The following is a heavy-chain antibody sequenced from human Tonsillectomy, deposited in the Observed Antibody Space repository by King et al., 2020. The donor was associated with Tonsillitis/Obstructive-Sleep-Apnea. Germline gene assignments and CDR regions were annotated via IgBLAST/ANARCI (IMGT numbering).Heavy chain of an antibody. V-gene: IGHV3-74*01. Sequence: VQLVESGGGLVQPGGSLRLSCAASGFTFSSYWMHWVRQAPGKGLVWVSRINSDGSSISYADSVKGRFTISRDNAKNTPYLQMNSLRAEDTAVYYCASNTAMAIYWYFDLWGRGTLVTVSS. CDR2: INSDGSSI. CDR3: ASNTAMAIYWYFDL. D-gene: IGHD5-18*01. CDR1: GFTFSSYW. J-gene: IGHJ2*01.